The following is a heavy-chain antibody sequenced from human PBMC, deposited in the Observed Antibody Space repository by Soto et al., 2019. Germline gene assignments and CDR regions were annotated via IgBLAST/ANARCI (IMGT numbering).Heavy chain of an antibody. J-gene: IGHJ4*02. D-gene: IGHD6-13*01. Sequence: PGGSLRRSCAASGFTFSNSAMHWVRQAPGKGLEWVAVISFDGTNKYYAGSVRGRFTISRDNSKTTVFLEMNSLRADDTAVYYCAKDRDDSIWFGLNFLDYWGLGTLVTVSS. CDR2: ISFDGTNK. V-gene: IGHV3-30-3*01. CDR3: AKDRDDSIWFGLNFLDY. CDR1: GFTFSNSA.